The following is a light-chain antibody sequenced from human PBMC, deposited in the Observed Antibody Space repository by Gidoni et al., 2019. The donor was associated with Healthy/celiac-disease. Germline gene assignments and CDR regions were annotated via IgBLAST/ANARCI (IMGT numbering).Light chain of an antibody. CDR2: AAS. CDR3: QQLNSYPLT. J-gene: IGKJ4*01. CDR1: QGISSY. V-gene: IGKV1-9*01. Sequence: DIQLTQSPSFLSASVGDRVTITCRASQGISSYLAWYQQKPGKAPKLLIYAASTLKSGVPSRFSGSGSGTEFTLTISSLQPEDCATYYCQQLNSYPLTFGGGTKVEIK.